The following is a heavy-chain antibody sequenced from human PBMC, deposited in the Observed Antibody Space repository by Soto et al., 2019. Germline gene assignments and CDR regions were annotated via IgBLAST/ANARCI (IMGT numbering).Heavy chain of an antibody. Sequence: GGSLRLSCAASGFTFSSYAMSWVRQAPGKGLEWVSAISGSGGSTYYADSVKGRFTISRDNSKNTLYLQMNSLRAEDTAVYYCAKAPRIQLWYNQDYYYYYYMDVWGKGTTVTVSS. V-gene: IGHV3-23*01. CDR2: ISGSGGST. CDR1: GFTFSSYA. CDR3: AKAPRIQLWYNQDYYYYYYMDV. J-gene: IGHJ6*03. D-gene: IGHD5-18*01.